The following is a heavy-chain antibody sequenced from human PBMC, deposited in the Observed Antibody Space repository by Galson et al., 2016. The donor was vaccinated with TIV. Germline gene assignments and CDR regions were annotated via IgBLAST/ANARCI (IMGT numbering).Heavy chain of an antibody. V-gene: IGHV1-46*01. CDR1: GYTFSNYA. Sequence: SVKVSCKASGYTFSNYAISWVRQAPGQGLEWMGIINPSGGSTSYAQKSQGRVTMTRVTSTSTVYMELSSLRSEDTAVYYCARDGEVGSSDYDHWGQGTLVSVSS. CDR3: ARDGEVGSSDYDH. D-gene: IGHD3-22*01. J-gene: IGHJ4*02. CDR2: INPSGGST.